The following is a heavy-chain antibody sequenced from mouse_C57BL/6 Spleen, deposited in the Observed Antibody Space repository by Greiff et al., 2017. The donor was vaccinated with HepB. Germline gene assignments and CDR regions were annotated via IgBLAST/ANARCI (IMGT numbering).Heavy chain of an antibody. CDR1: GYTFTSYW. CDR2: IHPNSGST. J-gene: IGHJ2*01. V-gene: IGHV1-64*01. CDR3: FTTVVERYFDY. Sequence: VQLQQSGAELVKPGASVKLSCKASGYTFTSYWMHWVKQRPGQGLEWIGMIHPNSGSTNYNEKFKSKATLTVDKSSSTAYMQLSSLTSEDSAVYYWFTTVVERYFDYWGQGTTLTVSS. D-gene: IGHD1-1*01.